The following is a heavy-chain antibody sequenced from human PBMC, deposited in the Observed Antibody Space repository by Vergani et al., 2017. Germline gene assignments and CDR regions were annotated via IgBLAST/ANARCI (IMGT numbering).Heavy chain of an antibody. Sequence: QVQLVQSGAEVKKPGSSVKVSCKASGGTFSNYAISWVRQAPGQGPEWMGGIIPMFGTANYAQKFQGRVTITADESTSTDYMDLTSLRSEDTAVYYCATGGIGACSGGTCYLFDYWGQGTLVTVSS. D-gene: IGHD2-15*01. V-gene: IGHV1-69*01. CDR2: IIPMFGTA. J-gene: IGHJ4*02. CDR3: ATGGIGACSGGTCYLFDY. CDR1: GGTFSNYA.